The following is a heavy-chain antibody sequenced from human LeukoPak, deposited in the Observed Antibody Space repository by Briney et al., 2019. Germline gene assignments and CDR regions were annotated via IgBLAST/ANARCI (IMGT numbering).Heavy chain of an antibody. D-gene: IGHD3-9*01. CDR2: IRSKAYGGTT. J-gene: IGHJ4*02. CDR1: GFTFGDYA. CDR3: TRGPHLTGYYEFDY. Sequence: GGSLRLSCTASGFTFGDYAMSWFRQAPGKGLEWVGFIRSKAYGGTTEYAASVKGRFTISRDDSKSIAYLQMNSLKTEDTAVYYCTRGPHLTGYYEFDYWGQGTLVTVSS. V-gene: IGHV3-49*03.